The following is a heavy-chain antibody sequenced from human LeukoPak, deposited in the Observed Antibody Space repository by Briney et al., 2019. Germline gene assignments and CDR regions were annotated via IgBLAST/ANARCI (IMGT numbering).Heavy chain of an antibody. D-gene: IGHD2-8*01. J-gene: IGHJ6*03. V-gene: IGHV1-2*02. Sequence: ASVKVSCKASGYTFTSYALNWVRQAPGQGLEWMGWINPNSGDTKYAQKFQGRVTMIRDTSISTAYMELTRLRSDDTAVYYCARGGLRVMVYRLYYMDVWGKGATVTVSS. CDR2: INPNSGDT. CDR3: ARGGLRVMVYRLYYMDV. CDR1: GYTFTSYA.